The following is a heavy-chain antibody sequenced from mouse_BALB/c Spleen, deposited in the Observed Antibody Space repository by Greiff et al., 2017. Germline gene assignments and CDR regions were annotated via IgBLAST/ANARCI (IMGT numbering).Heavy chain of an antibody. J-gene: IGHJ3*01. CDR1: GFTFSDYY. V-gene: IGHV5-4*02. CDR2: ISDGGSYT. Sequence: EVKLVESGGGLVKPGGSLKLSCAASGFTFSDYYMYWVRQTPEKRLEWVATISDGGSYTYYPDSVKGRFTISRDNAKNNLYLQMSSLKSEDTAMYYCAREDSSGYAWFAYWGQGTLVTVSA. D-gene: IGHD3-2*01. CDR3: AREDSSGYAWFAY.